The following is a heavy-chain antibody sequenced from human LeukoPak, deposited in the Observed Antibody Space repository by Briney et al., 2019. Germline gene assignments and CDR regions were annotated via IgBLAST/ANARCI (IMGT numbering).Heavy chain of an antibody. D-gene: IGHD6-13*01. CDR1: GFTFSSYG. CDR2: INHSGST. J-gene: IGHJ4*02. Sequence: PGGSLRLSCAASGFTFSSYGMSWIRQPPGKGLEWIGEINHSGSTNYNPSLKSRVTISVDTSKNQFSLKLSSVTAADTAVYYCARGFRGQQLSFRRPFDYWGQGTLVTVSS. CDR3: ARGFRGQQLSFRRPFDY. V-gene: IGHV4-34*01.